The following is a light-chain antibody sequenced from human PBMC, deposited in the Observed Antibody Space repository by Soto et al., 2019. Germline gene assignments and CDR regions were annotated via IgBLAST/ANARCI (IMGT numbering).Light chain of an antibody. CDR3: QSYDSSLSAWV. J-gene: IGLJ3*02. V-gene: IGLV1-40*01. Sequence: QSVLTQPPSVSGAPGQRVTTSCTGSSSNIGAGYDVHWYQHLPETAPKLLMYGNTNRPSGVPDRFSGSKSGTSASLAITGLQAEDEADFYCQSYDSSLSAWVFGGGTKLTVL. CDR1: SSNIGAGYD. CDR2: GNT.